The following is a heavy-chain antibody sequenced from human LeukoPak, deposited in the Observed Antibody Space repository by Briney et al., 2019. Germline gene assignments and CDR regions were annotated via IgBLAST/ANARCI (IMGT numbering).Heavy chain of an antibody. CDR2: IYTSGST. CDR1: GGSISSGSYY. CDR3: ARVGAGIVGATVDY. V-gene: IGHV4-61*02. J-gene: IGHJ4*02. Sequence: PSETLSLTYTVSGGSISSGSYYWSWIRQPAGKGLEWIGRIYTSGSTNYNPSLKRRVTISVDPSKNQFSLKLSSVTAAATAVYYCARVGAGIVGATVDYWGQGTLVTVSS. D-gene: IGHD1-26*01.